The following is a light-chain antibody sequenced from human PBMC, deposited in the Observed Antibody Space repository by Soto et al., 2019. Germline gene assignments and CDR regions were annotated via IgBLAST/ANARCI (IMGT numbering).Light chain of an antibody. CDR1: SSDVGGYDF. Sequence: QSALTQPPSASGSPGQSVTIPCTGTSSDVGGYDFVSWYQQHPGKAPKVLIYEVTERPSGVPDRFSGSKSGNTASLTVSGLQAEDEADYYCSSYAGSNTVTFGGGTKVTVL. J-gene: IGLJ2*01. V-gene: IGLV2-8*01. CDR2: EVT. CDR3: SSYAGSNTVT.